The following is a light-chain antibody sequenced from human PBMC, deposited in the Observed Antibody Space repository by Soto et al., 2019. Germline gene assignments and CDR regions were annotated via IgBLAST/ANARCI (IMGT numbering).Light chain of an antibody. V-gene: IGKV1-12*01. CDR3: QRDKSIPRT. Sequence: DIQMAQSPSSVSASIGDRVTITCRASQGIGKCLAWYQQRPGNAPSLLIYAASSLQSGVPTRFSGSGSGTDFTLTISSLQPEDVATYYCQRDKSIPRTFGRGTKVEIK. J-gene: IGKJ4*01. CDR1: QGIGKC. CDR2: AAS.